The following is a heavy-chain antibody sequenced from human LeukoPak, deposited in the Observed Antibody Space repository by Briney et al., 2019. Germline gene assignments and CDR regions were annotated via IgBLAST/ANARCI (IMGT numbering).Heavy chain of an antibody. CDR3: ARRAVQYCGGDCTKAYFDY. CDR2: IYPGDSDT. Sequence: GESLKISCKGSGYSFSDYWIGWVRQMPGKGLEWMGIIYPGDSDTRCSPSFQGQVTISADRSISTAYLQWSSLKASDTAMYYCARRAVQYCGGDCTKAYFDYWGLGTLVTVSS. V-gene: IGHV5-51*01. CDR1: GYSFSDYW. D-gene: IGHD2-21*02. J-gene: IGHJ4*02.